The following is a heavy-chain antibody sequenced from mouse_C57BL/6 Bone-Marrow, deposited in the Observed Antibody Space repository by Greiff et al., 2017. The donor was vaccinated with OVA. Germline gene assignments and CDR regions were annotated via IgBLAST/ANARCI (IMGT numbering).Heavy chain of an antibody. Sequence: VQLMESGAELARPGASVKLSCKASGYTFTSYGISWVKQRTGQGLEWIGEIYPRSGNTYYNEKFKGKATLTADKSSSTAYMELRSLTSEDSAVYFCAREGYDGRGFAYWGQGTLVTVSA. D-gene: IGHD2-3*01. CDR3: AREGYDGRGFAY. J-gene: IGHJ3*01. CDR2: IYPRSGNT. V-gene: IGHV1-81*01. CDR1: GYTFTSYG.